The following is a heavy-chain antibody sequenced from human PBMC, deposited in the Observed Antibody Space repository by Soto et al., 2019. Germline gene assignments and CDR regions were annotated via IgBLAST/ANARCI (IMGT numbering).Heavy chain of an antibody. D-gene: IGHD3-16*01. Sequence: QVQVVESGGGVVQPGTSLRLSCAASGFAFTNYGIHWVRQAPGKGLEWVAHISNDGSKKFYADSVKGRFTISRDNSENTVYLQMTSPRPDDTAVFYCAKGVAIPTGFGLGYWGQGTLVTVSS. V-gene: IGHV3-30*18. CDR3: AKGVAIPTGFGLGY. J-gene: IGHJ4*02. CDR1: GFAFTNYG. CDR2: ISNDGSKK.